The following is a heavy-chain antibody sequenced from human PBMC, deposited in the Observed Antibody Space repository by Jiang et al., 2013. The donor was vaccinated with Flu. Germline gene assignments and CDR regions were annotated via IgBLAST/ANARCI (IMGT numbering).Heavy chain of an antibody. D-gene: IGHD3-10*01. V-gene: IGHV7-4-1*02. CDR3: ARDEFAGGFRELLYSFDY. CDR1: GYTFTSYA. CDR2: INTNTGNP. Sequence: KASGYTFTSYAMNWVRQAPGQGLEWMGWINTNTGNPTYAQGFTGRFVFSLDTSVSTAYLQISSLKAEDTAVYYCARDEFAGGFRELLYSFDYWGQGTLVTVSS. J-gene: IGHJ4*02.